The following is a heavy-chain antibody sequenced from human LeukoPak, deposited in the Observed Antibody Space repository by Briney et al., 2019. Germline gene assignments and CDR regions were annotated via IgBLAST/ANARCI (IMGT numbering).Heavy chain of an antibody. V-gene: IGHV1-46*01. J-gene: IGHJ4*02. CDR3: ARDPAGVATVTNSDY. CDR2: INPSGGST. D-gene: IGHD4-17*01. CDR1: GHTFTSYY. Sequence: ASVKVSCKASGHTFTSYYMHWVRQAPGQGLEWMGIINPSGGSTSYAQKFQGRVTMTRDTSTSTVYMELSSLRSEDTAVYYCARDPAGVATVTNSDYWGQGTLVTVSS.